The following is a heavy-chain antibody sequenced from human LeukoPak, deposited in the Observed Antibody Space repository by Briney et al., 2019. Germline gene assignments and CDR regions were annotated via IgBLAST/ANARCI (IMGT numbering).Heavy chain of an antibody. D-gene: IGHD3-22*01. CDR3: ARDLTHKYYYDSSGLD. V-gene: IGHV3-48*03. CDR1: GFAFSSYE. Sequence: GGSLRLSCAASGFAFSSYEMNWVRQAPGKGLEWGSYISSSGSTIYYADSVKGRFTISRDNAKNSLYLQMNSLRAEDTAVYYCARDLTHKYYYDSSGLDWGQGTLVTVSS. J-gene: IGHJ4*02. CDR2: ISSSGSTI.